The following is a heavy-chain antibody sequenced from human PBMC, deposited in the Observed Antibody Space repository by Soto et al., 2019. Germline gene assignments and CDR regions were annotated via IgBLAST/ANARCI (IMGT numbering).Heavy chain of an antibody. CDR1: GFTFSSYA. CDR3: ASNPAAAGTYAGY. Sequence: EVQLLESGGGLVQPGGSLRLSCAASGFTFSSYAMSWVRQAPGKGLEWVSAISGSGGGTYYADSVKGRFTISRDNSRNTLYLKMNSLRAEDTALDYCASNPAAAGTYAGYWGQGPLVTVSS. V-gene: IGHV3-23*01. D-gene: IGHD6-13*01. J-gene: IGHJ4*02. CDR2: ISGSGGGT.